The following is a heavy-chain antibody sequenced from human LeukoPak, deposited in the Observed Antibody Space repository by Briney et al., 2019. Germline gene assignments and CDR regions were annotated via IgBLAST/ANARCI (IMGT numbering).Heavy chain of an antibody. CDR1: GGSISSYY. D-gene: IGHD3-22*01. CDR2: IYYSGST. J-gene: IGHJ3*02. Sequence: SETLSLTCTVSGGSISSYYWSWIRQPPGKGLEWIGYIYYSGSTNYNPSLKSRVTISVDTSKNQFSLKLSSVTAADTAMYYCARTYDSSGYPAFDIWGQGTMVTVSS. CDR3: ARTYDSSGYPAFDI. V-gene: IGHV4-59*08.